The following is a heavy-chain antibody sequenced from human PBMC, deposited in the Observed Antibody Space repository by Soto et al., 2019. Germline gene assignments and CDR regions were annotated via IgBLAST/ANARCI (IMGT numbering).Heavy chain of an antibody. J-gene: IGHJ5*02. CDR2: ISSSSSTI. V-gene: IGHV3-48*01. CDR3: AGQGAGPLNWFDP. CDR1: GFTFSSYS. Sequence: EVQLVESGGGLVQPGGSLRLSCAASGFTFSSYSMNWVRQAPGKGLEWVSYISSSSSTIYYADSVKGRFTISRDNAKNSLYLQMNSLRAEDRAVYYCAGQGAGPLNWFDPWGQGTLVTVSS. D-gene: IGHD1-26*01.